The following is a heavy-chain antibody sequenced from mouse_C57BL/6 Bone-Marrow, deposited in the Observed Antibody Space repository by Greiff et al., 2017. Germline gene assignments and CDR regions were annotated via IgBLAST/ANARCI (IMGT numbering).Heavy chain of an antibody. CDR1: GYTFTSYG. D-gene: IGHD4-1*01. Sequence: QVQLQQSGAELARPGASVKLSCKASGYTFTSYGISWVKQRTGQGLEWIGEIYPRSGNTYYNEKFKGQATLTADKSSSTAYMELRSLTSEDSAVYFCARCNWDWYFDVWGTGTTVTVSS. V-gene: IGHV1-81*01. J-gene: IGHJ1*03. CDR2: IYPRSGNT. CDR3: ARCNWDWYFDV.